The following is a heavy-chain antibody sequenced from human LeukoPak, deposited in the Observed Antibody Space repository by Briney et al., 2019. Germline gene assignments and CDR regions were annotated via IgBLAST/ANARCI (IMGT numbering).Heavy chain of an antibody. J-gene: IGHJ4*02. CDR1: GFTFSSYW. CDR2: IKQDGSEK. D-gene: IGHD2-2*02. V-gene: IGHV3-7*01. CDR3: ARIGYCSSTSCYTHLFDY. Sequence: GGSLRLSCAASGFTFSSYWMSWVRQAPGKGLEWAANIKQDGSEKYYVDSVKGRFTISRDNAKNSLYLQMNSLRAEDTAVYYCARIGYCSSTSCYTHLFDYWGQGTLVTVSS.